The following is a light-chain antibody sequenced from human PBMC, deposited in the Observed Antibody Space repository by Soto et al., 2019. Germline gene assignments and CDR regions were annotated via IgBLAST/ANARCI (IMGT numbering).Light chain of an antibody. J-gene: IGKJ4*01. CDR2: RAS. V-gene: IGKV3-20*01. CDR3: QQYAASPLT. CDR1: QSVSSNY. Sequence: EIVLTQSSGTLSLSPGERVTVSCRASQSVSSNYLAWYQQKSGQAPRLLIYRASTRATGIPDRFSGSGSGTDFSLIISRLEPEDSAVYYCQQYAASPLTFGGGTKLEIK.